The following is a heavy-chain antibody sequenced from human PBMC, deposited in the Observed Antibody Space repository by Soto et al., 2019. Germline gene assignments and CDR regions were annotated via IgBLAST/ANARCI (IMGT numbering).Heavy chain of an antibody. CDR3: ARGADYDSSGIRLNWFDP. CDR1: GYTFTSYA. Sequence: GASVKVSCKASGYTFTSYAMHWVRQAPGQRLEWMGWINAGNGNTKFSQKFQGRVTITRDTSASTAYMELSSLRSEDTAVYYCARGADYDSSGIRLNWFDPWGQGTLITVSS. D-gene: IGHD3-22*01. V-gene: IGHV1-3*01. CDR2: INAGNGNT. J-gene: IGHJ5*02.